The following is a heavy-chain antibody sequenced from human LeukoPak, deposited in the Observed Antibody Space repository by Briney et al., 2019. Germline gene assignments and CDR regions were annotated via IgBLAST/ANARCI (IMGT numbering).Heavy chain of an antibody. CDR2: ISGSGGST. V-gene: IGHV3-23*01. CDR1: GFTFSGYA. Sequence: GGSLRLSCAASGFTFSGYAMSWVRQVPGKGLEWVSSISGSGGSTYYADSVKGRFTISRDNSKSTLYLQMNSLRAEAPAVYYCANRRGYSYGYEFDYWGQGTLVTVSS. J-gene: IGHJ4*02. CDR3: ANRRGYSYGYEFDY. D-gene: IGHD5-18*01.